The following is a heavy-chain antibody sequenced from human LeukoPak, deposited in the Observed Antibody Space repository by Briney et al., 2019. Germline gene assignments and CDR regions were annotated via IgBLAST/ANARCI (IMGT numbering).Heavy chain of an antibody. CDR3: AKDWVLRYFDWLLSFDY. J-gene: IGHJ4*02. V-gene: IGHV3-23*01. CDR1: GFTFSSYA. D-gene: IGHD3-9*01. Sequence: GGSLRLSCAASGFTFSSYAMSWVRQAPGKGLEWASAISGSGGSTYYADSVKGRFTISRDNSKNTLYLQMNSLRAEDTAVYYCAKDWVLRYFDWLLSFDYWGQGTLVTVSS. CDR2: ISGSGGST.